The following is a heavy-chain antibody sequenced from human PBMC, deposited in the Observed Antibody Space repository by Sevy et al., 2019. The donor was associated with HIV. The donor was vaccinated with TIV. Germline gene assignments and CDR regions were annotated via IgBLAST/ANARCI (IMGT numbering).Heavy chain of an antibody. CDR2: ISYDGSNK. V-gene: IGHV3-30-3*01. Sequence: GGSLRLSCAASGFTFSSYAMHWVRQAPGKGLEWVAVISYDGSNKYYADSVKGRFTTSRDNSKNTLYLQMNSLRAEDTAVYYCARGHIVVVVAATPGYYFDYWGQGTLVTVSS. J-gene: IGHJ4*02. CDR1: GFTFSSYA. D-gene: IGHD2-15*01. CDR3: ARGHIVVVVAATPGYYFDY.